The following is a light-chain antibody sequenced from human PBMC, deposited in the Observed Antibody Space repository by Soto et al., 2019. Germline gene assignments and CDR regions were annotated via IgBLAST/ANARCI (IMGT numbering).Light chain of an antibody. V-gene: IGKV1-5*01. Sequence: DIQMTQSPSTLSASVGDRVTITCRASQSISSWLGWYQQKPGKAPKLLIYDASSLESGVPSRFSGSGSGTEFTLTISSLQPDDFATYYCQQYNSYPLFGPGTKVDIK. CDR3: QQYNSYPL. CDR2: DAS. CDR1: QSISSW. J-gene: IGKJ3*01.